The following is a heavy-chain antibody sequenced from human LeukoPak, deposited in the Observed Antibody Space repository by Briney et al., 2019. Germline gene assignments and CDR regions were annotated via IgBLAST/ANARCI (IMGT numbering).Heavy chain of an antibody. D-gene: IGHD3-22*01. J-gene: IGHJ4*02. CDR2: IYYSGGT. CDR3: ANYYDSSGVFDY. Sequence: SQTLSLTCTVSGGSISSGGYYWSWIRQHPGKGLEWIGYIYYSGGTYYNPSLKSRVTISVDTSKNQFSLKLSSVTAADTAVYYCANYYDSSGVFDYWGQGTLVTVSS. CDR1: GGSISSGGYY. V-gene: IGHV4-31*03.